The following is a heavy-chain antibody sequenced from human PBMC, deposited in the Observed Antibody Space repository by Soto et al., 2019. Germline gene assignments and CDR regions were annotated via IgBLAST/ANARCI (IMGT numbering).Heavy chain of an antibody. CDR2: IIPMYGPA. V-gene: IGHV1-69*01. Sequence: QVPLVQSGAEVKKPGSSVTVSCKASGGTFSSYAIHWVRQAPGQGLEWMGGIIPMYGPATYAQRFQGRVTIPADEATTPVYMELTSLTSQDTAVYYCARVTSMVRGVSDNCFDPWGHGTLVTV. J-gene: IGHJ5*02. CDR3: ARVTSMVRGVSDNCFDP. D-gene: IGHD3-10*01. CDR1: GGTFSSYA.